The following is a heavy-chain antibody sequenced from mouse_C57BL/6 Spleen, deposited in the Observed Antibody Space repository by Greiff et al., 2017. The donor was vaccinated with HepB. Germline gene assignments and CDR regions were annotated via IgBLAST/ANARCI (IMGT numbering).Heavy chain of an antibody. D-gene: IGHD1-1*01. V-gene: IGHV5-9*01. J-gene: IGHJ1*03. CDR2: ISGGGGNT. Sequence: EVKVEESGGGLVKPGGSLKLSCAASGFTFSSYTMSWVRQTPEKRLEWVATISGGGGNTYYPDSVKGRFTISRDNAKNTLYLQMSSLRSEDTALYYCARHYGSSYGYFDVWGTGTTVTVSS. CDR3: ARHYGSSYGYFDV. CDR1: GFTFSSYT.